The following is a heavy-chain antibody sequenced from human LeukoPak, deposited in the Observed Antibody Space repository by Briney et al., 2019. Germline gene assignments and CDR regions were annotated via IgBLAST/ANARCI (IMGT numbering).Heavy chain of an antibody. Sequence: GGSLRLSCAASGFTFSSYWMSWVRQAPGKGLEWVANIRRDGSDKYYVDSVKGRFTISRDNAKNSLYLQMNSLRAEHTAVYYCARGRPSPVWGQGTLVTVSS. J-gene: IGHJ4*02. CDR1: GFTFSSYW. D-gene: IGHD6-6*01. V-gene: IGHV3-7*01. CDR2: IRRDGSDK. CDR3: ARGRPSPV.